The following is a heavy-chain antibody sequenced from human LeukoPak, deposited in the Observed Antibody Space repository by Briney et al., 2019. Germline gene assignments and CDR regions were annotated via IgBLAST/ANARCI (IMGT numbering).Heavy chain of an antibody. Sequence: ASVKVSCKASGYTFTSYGISWVRQAPGQGLEWMGWISAYNGNTNYAQKLQGRVTMTTDTSTSTAYMELRSLRSDDTAVYYCARDPREGAIPYYDFWSGYRDYYMDVWGKGTTVTVSS. CDR3: ARDPREGAIPYYDFWSGYRDYYMDV. J-gene: IGHJ6*03. CDR2: ISAYNGNT. V-gene: IGHV1-18*01. CDR1: GYTFTSYG. D-gene: IGHD3-3*01.